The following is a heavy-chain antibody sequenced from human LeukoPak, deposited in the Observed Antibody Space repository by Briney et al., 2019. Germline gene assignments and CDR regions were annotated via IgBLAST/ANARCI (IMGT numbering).Heavy chain of an antibody. V-gene: IGHV3-74*01. J-gene: IGHJ4*02. CDR1: GFTFSSYW. D-gene: IGHD1-26*01. CDR2: INSDGSST. Sequence: GGSLRLSCAASGFTFSSYWMHWVRQAPGKGLVWVSRINSDGSSTSYADSVKGRFTISRDNAKNTLYLQMNSLRAEDTAVYYCARDRRYSGNPNEDYFDYWGQGTLVTVSS. CDR3: ARDRRYSGNPNEDYFDY.